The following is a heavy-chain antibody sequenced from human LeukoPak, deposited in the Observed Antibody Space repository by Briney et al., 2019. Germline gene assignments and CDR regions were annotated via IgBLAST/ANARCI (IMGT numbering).Heavy chain of an antibody. D-gene: IGHD3-9*01. Sequence: GGSLRLSCAASGFSFSSYEMNWVRQAPGRGLEWVSYISSSGSTIYYADYEKGQFNISRDNAKNSLYLQMNSLRAEDTAVYYCARGKSGYDILTGYPNDAFDIWGQGTMVTVSS. V-gene: IGHV3-48*03. CDR3: ARGKSGYDILTGYPNDAFDI. CDR1: GFSFSSYE. CDR2: ISSSGSTI. J-gene: IGHJ3*02.